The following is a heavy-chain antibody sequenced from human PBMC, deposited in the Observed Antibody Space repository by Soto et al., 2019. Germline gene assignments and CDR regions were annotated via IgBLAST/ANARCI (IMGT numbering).Heavy chain of an antibody. CDR2: ISAYNGNT. D-gene: IGHD2-15*01. V-gene: IGHV1-18*01. CDR3: ARDPIGYCSGGSCLWAFDI. Sequence: QVQLVQSGAEVKKPGASVKVSCKASGYTFTSYGISWVRQAPGQGLEWMGWISAYNGNTNYAQKRQGRVTMTTDTSTSTAYMELRSLRSDDTAVYYCARDPIGYCSGGSCLWAFDIWGQGTMVTVSS. CDR1: GYTFTSYG. J-gene: IGHJ3*02.